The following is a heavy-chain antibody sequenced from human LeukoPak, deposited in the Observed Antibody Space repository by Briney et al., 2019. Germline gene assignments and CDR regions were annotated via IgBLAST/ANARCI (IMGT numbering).Heavy chain of an antibody. V-gene: IGHV1-2*02. Sequence: GASVKVSCKASGYTFTGYYMHWVLQAPGQGLEWMGWINPNSGDTNYAQDFQGRVTMTRDTSISTAYMELSRLRYDDAAVYYCARDLAVFDAFDIWGQGTMVTVSS. CDR2: INPNSGDT. J-gene: IGHJ3*02. CDR3: ARDLAVFDAFDI. CDR1: GYTFTGYY. D-gene: IGHD2-8*02.